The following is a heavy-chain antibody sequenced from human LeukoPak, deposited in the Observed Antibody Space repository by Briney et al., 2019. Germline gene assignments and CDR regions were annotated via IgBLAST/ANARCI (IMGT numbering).Heavy chain of an antibody. V-gene: IGHV5-51*01. Sequence: GESLKISCKSSGYSLINYWIAWVRQMPGKGLEWMGIIYFGDSDTRYSPSFQGQVTISADKSISTAYLQWSSLKASDTAMYYCARASGVSGYVDYWGQGTLVTVSS. CDR3: ARASGVSGYVDY. D-gene: IGHD3-22*01. CDR1: GYSLINYW. CDR2: IYFGDSDT. J-gene: IGHJ4*02.